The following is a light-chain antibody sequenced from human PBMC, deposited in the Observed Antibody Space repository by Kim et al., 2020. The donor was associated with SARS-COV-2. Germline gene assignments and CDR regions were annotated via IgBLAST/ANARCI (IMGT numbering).Light chain of an antibody. V-gene: IGKV3-15*01. Sequence: EIVLTQSPATLSVSPGERATLSCRASQSLSKNYLAWYQQKSGQAPRLLIYGASIRATGIPARFSGSGSGTEFTLTISSLQSEDFAVYYCEQYHDWTPRMTFGQGTKVDIK. J-gene: IGKJ1*01. CDR2: GAS. CDR3: EQYHDWTPRMT. CDR1: QSLSKN.